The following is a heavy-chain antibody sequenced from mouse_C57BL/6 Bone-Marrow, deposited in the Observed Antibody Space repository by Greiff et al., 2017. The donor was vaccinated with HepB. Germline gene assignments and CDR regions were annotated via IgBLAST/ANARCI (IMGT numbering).Heavy chain of an antibody. CDR3: ARECGNSLFDY. CDR1: GYAFSSSW. Sequence: QVQLQQSGPELVKPGASVKISCKASGYAFSSSWMNWVKQRPGKGLEWIGRIYPGDGDTNYNGKFKGKATLTADKSSSTAYMQLSSLTSEDSAVYFCARECGNSLFDYWGQGTTLTVSS. D-gene: IGHD2-1*01. J-gene: IGHJ2*01. CDR2: IYPGDGDT. V-gene: IGHV1-82*01.